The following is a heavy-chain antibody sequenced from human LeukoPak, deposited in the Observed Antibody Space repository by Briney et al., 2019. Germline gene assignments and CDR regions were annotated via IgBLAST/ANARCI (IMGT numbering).Heavy chain of an antibody. V-gene: IGHV3-23*01. Sequence: GGSPRLSCAASGFTFSTDAMSSGREAPGKGLEWVSAICGSGDITYTADSVKGRFTISRDNSKNTLFLEMTGLRAEETAVYYCASGRICTNGVCYSWFPEIWGQGKMVTVFS. CDR2: ICGSGDIT. D-gene: IGHD2-8*01. CDR3: ASGRICTNGVCYSWFPEI. CDR1: GFTFSTDA. J-gene: IGHJ3*02.